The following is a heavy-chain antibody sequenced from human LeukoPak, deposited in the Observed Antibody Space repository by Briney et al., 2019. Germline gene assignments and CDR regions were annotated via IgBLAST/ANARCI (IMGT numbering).Heavy chain of an antibody. CDR2: IYYSGTT. J-gene: IGHJ4*02. CDR1: GASTSGSNYY. V-gene: IGHV4-39*01. CDR3: ERLTGTKWMGEYFFHY. D-gene: IGHD3-16*01. Sequence: SETLSPAFTVAGASTSGSNYYSGWVRQPPGKGLEWIVRIYYSGTTYYNPSLNSRVTISIDTSKNQFALKLSSLTGGDAGVYECERLTGTKWMGEYFFHYWVQGRMVSVCS.